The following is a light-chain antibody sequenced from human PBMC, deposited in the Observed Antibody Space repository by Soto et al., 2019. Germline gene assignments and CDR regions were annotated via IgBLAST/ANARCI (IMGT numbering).Light chain of an antibody. Sequence: DVLMTQSPSTLSASVGDRVTITCRASQSINSRLAWYQLKPGKAPNLLLYEASSLQSGVPSRFSGSGSGTELTLTISSLKPDDFATYFCQHYNTDYRLWAFGQGTKVDIK. CDR2: EAS. CDR1: QSINSR. CDR3: QHYNTDYRLWA. V-gene: IGKV1-5*03. J-gene: IGKJ1*01.